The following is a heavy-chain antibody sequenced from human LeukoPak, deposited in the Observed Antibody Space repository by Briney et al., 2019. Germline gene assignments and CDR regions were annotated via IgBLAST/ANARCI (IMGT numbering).Heavy chain of an antibody. V-gene: IGHV3-30-3*01. D-gene: IGHD2-2*01. CDR3: ARDHCSSTSCYPKTPYYYYYYGMDV. J-gene: IGHJ6*02. CDR1: GFTFSSYA. CDR2: ISYDGSNK. Sequence: PGRSLRLSCAASGFTFSSYAMHWVRQAPGKGLEWVAVISYDGSNKYYADSVKGRFTISRDNSKNTLYLQMNSLRAEDTAVYYCARDHCSSTSCYPKTPYYYYYYGMDVRGQGTTVTVSS.